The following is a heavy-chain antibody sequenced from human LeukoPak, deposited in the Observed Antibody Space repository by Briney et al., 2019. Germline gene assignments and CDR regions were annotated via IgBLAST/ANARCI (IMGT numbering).Heavy chain of an antibody. CDR3: AMPRGTFNTGRYDYDL. J-gene: IGHJ5*02. Sequence: VASVKVSCKASGDTFTTYYMHWVRQAPGQRPEWMGWMNPKNGDTNLARKYQGRVSLTRDTSSSTVYMGMSSLTSDDTAIFFCAMPRGTFNTGRYDYDLWGQGTLVTVSS. D-gene: IGHD1-1*01. V-gene: IGHV1-2*02. CDR2: MNPKNGDT. CDR1: GDTFTTYY.